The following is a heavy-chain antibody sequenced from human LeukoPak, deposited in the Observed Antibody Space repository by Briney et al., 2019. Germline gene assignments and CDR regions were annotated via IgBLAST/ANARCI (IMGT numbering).Heavy chain of an antibody. CDR1: GGSFSGYY. CDR3: ARRGIAARPNPYYFDY. CDR2: INHSGST. V-gene: IGHV4-34*01. D-gene: IGHD6-6*01. J-gene: IGHJ4*02. Sequence: SETLSLTCAVYGGSFSGYYWSWIRQPPGKGLEWIGEINHSGSTNYNPSLKSRVTISVDTSKNQSSLKLSSVTAADTAVYYCARRGIAARPNPYYFDYWGQGTLVTVSS.